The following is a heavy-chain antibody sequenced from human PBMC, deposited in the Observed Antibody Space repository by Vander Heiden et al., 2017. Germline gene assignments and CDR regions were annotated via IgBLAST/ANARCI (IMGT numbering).Heavy chain of an antibody. CDR1: GGSISSSSYY. V-gene: IGHV4-39*01. CDR3: ARHGRITRGDNWFDP. J-gene: IGHJ5*02. CDR2: IYYSGST. D-gene: IGHD3-10*01. Sequence: QLQLQESGPGLVKPSETLSLTCTVSGGSISSSSYYWGWIRPPPGQWLEWIGSIYYSGSTYYNPSRKSRVTISVDTSKNLVSLKLSSVTAADTAVYYCARHGRITRGDNWFDPWGQGTLVTVSS.